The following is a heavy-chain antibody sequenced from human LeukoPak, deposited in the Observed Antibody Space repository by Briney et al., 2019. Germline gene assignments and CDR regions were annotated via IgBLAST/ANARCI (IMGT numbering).Heavy chain of an antibody. D-gene: IGHD6-19*01. CDR3: GKVYSSGWFGTYY. Sequence: SETLSLTCAVSGYSISCGYYWAGIRQPPGKGLEWIGSIYHSGSTYYNPSLKSRVTISVDTSKNQFSLKLSSVTAADTAVYYWGKVYSSGWFGTYYWGQGTLVTVSS. J-gene: IGHJ4*02. V-gene: IGHV4-38-2*01. CDR1: GYSISCGYY. CDR2: IYHSGST.